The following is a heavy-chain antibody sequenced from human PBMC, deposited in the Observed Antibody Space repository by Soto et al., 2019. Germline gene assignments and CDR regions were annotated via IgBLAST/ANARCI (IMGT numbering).Heavy chain of an antibody. V-gene: IGHV1-69*01. CDR1: EGTFKSYA. CDR3: ASGASRWYPYFFDS. D-gene: IGHD6-13*01. CDR2: IIPYYNTL. Sequence: QAQVVQSGAEVRKPGSSVKLSCKASEGTFKSYAIAWVRQAPGQGLEWMGGIIPYYNTLNYAQKFQDRVTITADDSTNTVYMELSSLRSDDTAVYFCASGASRWYPYFFDSWAQRTLVTVSS. J-gene: IGHJ4*02.